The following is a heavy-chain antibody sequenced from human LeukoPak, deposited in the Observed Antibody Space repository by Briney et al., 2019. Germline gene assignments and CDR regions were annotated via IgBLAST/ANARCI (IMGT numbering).Heavy chain of an antibody. D-gene: IGHD4-11*01. CDR3: ASPKEYSDYYFDY. CDR2: IIPLFGRA. Sequence: SVKVSCKASGGTFRNYAISWVRQAPGQGLEWMGGIIPLFGRAEYAQRFQGRVTITADESTSTAYLELSILRSEDTAVYYCASPKEYSDYYFDYWGQGTLVTVSS. J-gene: IGHJ4*02. V-gene: IGHV1-69*13. CDR1: GGTFRNYA.